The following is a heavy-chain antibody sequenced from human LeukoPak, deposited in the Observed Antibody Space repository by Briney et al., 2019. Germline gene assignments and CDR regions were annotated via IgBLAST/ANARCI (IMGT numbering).Heavy chain of an antibody. Sequence: GGSLRLSCAASGFTFSSYGMSWVRQAPGKGLEWVANIKQDGSEKYYVDSVKGRFTISRDNAKNSLYLQMNSLRAEDTAVYYCARAPYCIGGSCRFDYWGQGTLVTVSS. D-gene: IGHD2-15*01. V-gene: IGHV3-7*03. CDR2: IKQDGSEK. CDR3: ARAPYCIGGSCRFDY. CDR1: GFTFSSYG. J-gene: IGHJ4*02.